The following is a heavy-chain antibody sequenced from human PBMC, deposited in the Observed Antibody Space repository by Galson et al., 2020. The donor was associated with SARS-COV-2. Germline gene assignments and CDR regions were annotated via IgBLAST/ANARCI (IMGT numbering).Heavy chain of an antibody. CDR1: GFTFSDYY. D-gene: IGHD4-17*01. Sequence: TGGYLRLSCAASGFTFSDYYMSWIRQAPGKGLEWVSYIGSSGSTIYYADSVKGRFTISRDNAKNSLYLQMNSLRAEDTAVYYCARNYGDYPCFDYWGQGTLVTVSS. CDR2: IGSSGSTI. V-gene: IGHV3-11*01. CDR3: ARNYGDYPCFDY. J-gene: IGHJ4*02.